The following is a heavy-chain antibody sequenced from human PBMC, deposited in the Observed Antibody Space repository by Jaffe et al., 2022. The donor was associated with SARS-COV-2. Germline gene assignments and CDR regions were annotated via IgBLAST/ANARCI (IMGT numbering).Heavy chain of an antibody. CDR1: GFTFSDHY. J-gene: IGHJ4*02. V-gene: IGHV3-72*01. D-gene: IGHD1-26*01. CDR2: IRNKANSYVT. CDR3: TDVGAVGNY. Sequence: VQLVESGGGLVQPGGSLRLSCATSGFTFSDHYMDWVRQPPGKGLEIVARIRNKANSYVTEYVASVKGRFTISRDDLKKSVYLQMNGLKTEDTAVYFCTDVGAVGNYWGQGTLVTVSS.